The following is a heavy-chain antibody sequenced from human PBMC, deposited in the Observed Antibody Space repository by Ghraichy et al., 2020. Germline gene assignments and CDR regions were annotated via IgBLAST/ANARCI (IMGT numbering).Heavy chain of an antibody. J-gene: IGHJ4*02. CDR3: AKSDNAWIQLWLDY. D-gene: IGHD5-18*01. CDR2: ISGSGGST. V-gene: IGHV3-23*01. CDR1: GFTFSSYA. Sequence: GGSLRLSCAASGFTFSSYAMSWVRQAPGKGLEWVSAISGSGGSTYYADSVKGRFTISRDNSKNTLYLQMNSLRAEDTAVYYCAKSDNAWIQLWLDYWGQGTLVTVSS.